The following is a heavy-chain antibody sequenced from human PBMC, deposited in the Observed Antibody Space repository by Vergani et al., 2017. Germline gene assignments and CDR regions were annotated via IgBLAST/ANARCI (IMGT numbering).Heavy chain of an antibody. CDR3: TKDTIKAGILGVFNWFDP. V-gene: IGHV3-30*02. CDR2: IGYDGKKT. J-gene: IGHJ5*02. Sequence: ALLVQSGGGAVQPGGSLRLSCEASGFNFRSFGMHWVRQAPGQGLEWLAHIGYDGKKTDFADSVKGRFTVSRDNSKNTLHLQLNSVRPEDTAVYFCTKDTIKAGILGVFNWFDPWGQGALVTVSS. D-gene: IGHD5-24*01. CDR1: GFNFRSFG.